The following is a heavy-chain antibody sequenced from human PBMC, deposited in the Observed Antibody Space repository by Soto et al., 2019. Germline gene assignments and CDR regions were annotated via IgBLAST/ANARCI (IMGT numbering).Heavy chain of an antibody. CDR2: IYYSGTT. V-gene: IGHV4-39*01. CDR1: GGSIKVGGYY. D-gene: IGHD5-12*01. Sequence: SETLSLTCTVSGGSIKVGGYYWGWIRQPPGKGLEWVATIYYSGTTYYNTSLKSRLTISLDTSRNQFSLDLTSVTAADTAVYYCARLAYSHYSTWGQGTLVTVSS. J-gene: IGHJ4*02. CDR3: ARLAYSHYST.